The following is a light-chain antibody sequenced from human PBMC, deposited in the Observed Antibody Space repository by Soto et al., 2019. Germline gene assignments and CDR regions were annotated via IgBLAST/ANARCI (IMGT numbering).Light chain of an antibody. CDR3: QQYGYSPFT. Sequence: ETVLAQSRGTLSVSPGERDTLSFRTRQSVNSNYVAWYQQKPGQAPSLLICAAATMATGIPDRFSDSGSGTAFTLTISRLDPADFALYCCQQYGYSPFTFGQGTKVDIK. J-gene: IGKJ2*01. V-gene: IGKV3-20*01. CDR2: AAA. CDR1: QSVNSNY.